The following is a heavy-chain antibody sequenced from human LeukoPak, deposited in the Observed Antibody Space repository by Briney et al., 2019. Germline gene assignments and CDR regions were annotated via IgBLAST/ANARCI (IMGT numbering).Heavy chain of an antibody. CDR2: ISGSGGST. Sequence: PGGSLRLSCAASGFTFSSYAMSWVRQAPGKGLEWVSAISGSGGSTYYADSVKGRFTISRDNSKNTLYLQMNSLRAEDTAVYYCAKEGSTDRTGYYYYYGMDVWGQGTTVTVSS. J-gene: IGHJ6*02. CDR1: GFTFSSYA. CDR3: AKEGSTDRTGYYYYYGMDV. D-gene: IGHD2-2*01. V-gene: IGHV3-23*01.